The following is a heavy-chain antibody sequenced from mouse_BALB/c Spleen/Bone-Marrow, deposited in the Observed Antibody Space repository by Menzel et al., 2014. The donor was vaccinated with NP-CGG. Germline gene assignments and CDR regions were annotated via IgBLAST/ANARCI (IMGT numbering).Heavy chain of an antibody. J-gene: IGHJ3*01. D-gene: IGHD2-2*01. Sequence: VQLQQSGPELVRPGVSVKISCKGSGYTFTDYAMHWVKQSHAKSLEWIGVISTYSGNTNYNQKFKGKATMTVDKSPSTAYMELARLTSEDSAIYYCARSGYGYDWFAYWGQGTLVTVSA. CDR3: ARSGYGYDWFAY. CDR2: ISTYSGNT. V-gene: IGHV1-67*01. CDR1: GYTFTDYA.